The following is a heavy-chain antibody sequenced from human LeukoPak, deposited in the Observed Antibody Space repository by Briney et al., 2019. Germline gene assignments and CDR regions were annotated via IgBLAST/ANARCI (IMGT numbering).Heavy chain of an antibody. J-gene: IGHJ4*02. CDR3: ARVVDTHLDY. CDR2: IKSDGSTT. Sequence: QSGGSLRLSCAASGFTFSSYWMHWVRQAPGKGLVWVSRIKSDGSTTTYADSVKGRFTISRDNAKNTLYPQMNSLRAEDTAVYYCARVVDTHLDYWSQGTLVTVSS. D-gene: IGHD5-18*01. V-gene: IGHV3-74*01. CDR1: GFTFSSYW.